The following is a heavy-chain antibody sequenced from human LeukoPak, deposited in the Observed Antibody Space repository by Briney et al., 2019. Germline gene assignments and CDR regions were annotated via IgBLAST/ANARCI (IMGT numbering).Heavy chain of an antibody. CDR1: GFTFSNYW. D-gene: IGHD3-10*01. J-gene: IGHJ4*02. V-gene: IGHV3-74*01. CDR2: IISDGSSA. CDR3: VRDSYYQPDY. Sequence: PGGSLRLSCVASGFTFSNYWMHWVRHGPGKGLVWVSRIISDGSSATYADSVKGRFTVSRDNAKNTMYLQMNSLRAEDTAVYYCVRDSYYQPDYWGQGTLVTVSS.